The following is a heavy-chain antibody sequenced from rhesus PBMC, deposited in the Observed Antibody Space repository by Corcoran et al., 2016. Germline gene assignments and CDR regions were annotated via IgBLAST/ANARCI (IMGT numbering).Heavy chain of an antibody. Sequence: EVQLVQSGAEVKRPGEYLKIPCKSSGYSFTSYWIRWVRQMTGKGLEGMGRSNLTKSVTTSSPSRQCQFPDTADKSISPAYLQWGSLKASDSATYYCANEGGRSSGFDYWGQGVLVTVSS. CDR1: GYSFTSYW. D-gene: IGHD6-19*01. CDR2: SNLTKSVT. CDR3: ANEGGRSSGFDY. J-gene: IGHJ4*01. V-gene: IGHV5-2*01.